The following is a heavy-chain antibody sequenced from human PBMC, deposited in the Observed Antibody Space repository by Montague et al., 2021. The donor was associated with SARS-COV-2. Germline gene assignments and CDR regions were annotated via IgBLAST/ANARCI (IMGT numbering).Heavy chain of an antibody. D-gene: IGHD2-15*01. CDR2: IWYDGSNK. Sequence: SLSLSFAASGFTFSSYGMHWVRQAPGKGLEWVAAIWYDGSNKYYADSVKGRFTISRDNSKNTLYLQMNSLRAEDTAVYYCAKEDIVVMDVWGQGTTVTVSS. J-gene: IGHJ6*02. CDR3: AKEDIVVMDV. V-gene: IGHV3-33*06. CDR1: GFTFSSYG.